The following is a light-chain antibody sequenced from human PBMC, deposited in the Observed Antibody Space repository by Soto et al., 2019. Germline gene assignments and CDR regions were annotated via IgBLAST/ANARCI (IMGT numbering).Light chain of an antibody. V-gene: IGKV3-20*01. Sequence: ENVLTQSPGTLSLSPGERATLSCRTSQTISSFYLAWYQQKPGQAPRLLIYVASKRATGIPDRFSGSGSGTDFILTISRLEPEDSAVYYCKQYGESLYTFGQGTKLEI. CDR3: KQYGESLYT. CDR1: QTISSFY. J-gene: IGKJ2*01. CDR2: VAS.